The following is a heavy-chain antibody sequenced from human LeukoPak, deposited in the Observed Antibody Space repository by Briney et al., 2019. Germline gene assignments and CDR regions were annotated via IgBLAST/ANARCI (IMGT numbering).Heavy chain of an antibody. CDR3: ARGVTMIGRLRFDP. V-gene: IGHV4-39*07. Sequence: SETLSLTCTVSGGSISSSSYYWGWIRQPPGKGLEWIGSSYHTGSTYYNPSLKSRVTISLDTSKNQFSLKLSSVTAADTAVYYCARGVTMIGRLRFDPWGQGTLVTVSS. CDR2: SYHTGST. J-gene: IGHJ5*02. CDR1: GGSISSSSYY. D-gene: IGHD3-22*01.